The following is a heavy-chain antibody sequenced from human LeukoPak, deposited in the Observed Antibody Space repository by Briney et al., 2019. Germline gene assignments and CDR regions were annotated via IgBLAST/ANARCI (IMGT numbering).Heavy chain of an antibody. CDR1: GGSISSYY. J-gene: IGHJ3*02. V-gene: IGHV4-59*01. CDR2: IYYSGST. Sequence: PSETLSLTCTVSGGSISSYYWSWIRQPPGKGLEWIGYIYYSGSTNYNPSLKSRVTISVDTSKNQFSLKLSSVTAADTAVYYCARLRKLSCSGGSCYFGAFDIWGQGTMVTVSS. D-gene: IGHD2-15*01. CDR3: ARLRKLSCSGGSCYFGAFDI.